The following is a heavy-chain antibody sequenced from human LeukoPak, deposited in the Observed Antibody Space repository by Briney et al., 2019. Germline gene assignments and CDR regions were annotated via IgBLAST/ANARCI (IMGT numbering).Heavy chain of an antibody. CDR1: GFTFSSYS. Sequence: RRSLRLSCVASGFTFSSYSVTWVRQAPGKGLEWVSYIGRDVNTIYYADSVKGRFTISRDNAKNSLYLQMNSLRVDDTAVYYCARVPYASSWDSWGQGTLVTVSS. V-gene: IGHV3-48*01. D-gene: IGHD6-13*01. J-gene: IGHJ4*02. CDR2: IGRDVNTI. CDR3: ARVPYASSWDS.